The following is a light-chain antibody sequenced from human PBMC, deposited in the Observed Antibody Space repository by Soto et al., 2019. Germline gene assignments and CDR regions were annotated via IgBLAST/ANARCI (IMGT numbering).Light chain of an antibody. CDR2: GAS. V-gene: IGKV3-20*01. CDR3: QQYGSSGT. Sequence: EIVLTQSPGTLSLSLGERATLSCRASQSVSNNYLAWYQQKPGQAPRLLIYGASNRATGTPDRFSGSGSGTDFTLTISRLEPEDFAVYYCQQYGSSGTFGQGTKVDIK. CDR1: QSVSNNY. J-gene: IGKJ1*01.